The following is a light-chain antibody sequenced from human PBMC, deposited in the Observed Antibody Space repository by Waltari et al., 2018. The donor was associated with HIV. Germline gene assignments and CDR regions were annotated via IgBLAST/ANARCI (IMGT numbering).Light chain of an antibody. CDR1: QSVDKY. J-gene: IGKJ1*01. CDR3: QQRSDWPWT. Sequence: EIVLTQSPATLSLSPGERAILSCRASQSVDKYLAWYQQKPGQAPRLLIYDASSRATGIPARFSGSGSGTDFSPTISSLEPEDFAVYYCQQRSDWPWTFGQGTKVEIK. V-gene: IGKV3-11*01. CDR2: DAS.